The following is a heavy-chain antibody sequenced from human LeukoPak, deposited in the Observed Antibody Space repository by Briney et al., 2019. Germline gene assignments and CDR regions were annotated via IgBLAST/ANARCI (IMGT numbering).Heavy chain of an antibody. Sequence: GESLKISCKGSGYSYPNYWIAWVRQMPGKGLEWMGIIYPGDSDTRYSPSFQGQVTISADKSISTAYLQWSSLKASDTAMYYCARHTLGSWYAALGYWGQGTLVTVSS. J-gene: IGHJ4*02. V-gene: IGHV5-51*01. CDR2: IYPGDSDT. CDR3: ARHTLGSWYAALGY. D-gene: IGHD6-13*01. CDR1: GYSYPNYW.